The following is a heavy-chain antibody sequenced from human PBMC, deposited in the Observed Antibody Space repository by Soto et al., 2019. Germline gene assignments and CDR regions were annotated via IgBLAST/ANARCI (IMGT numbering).Heavy chain of an antibody. D-gene: IGHD6-6*01. J-gene: IGHJ4*02. CDR1: GFTFSSYG. CDR3: AKRVAYSSSSAYFDY. CDR2: INDSGDT. V-gene: IGHV3-23*01. Sequence: GGSLRLSCAASGFTFSSYGMSWVRQAPGKGLEWVSSINDSGDTFYGDSVKGRLTISRDNSKNTPYLQMNSLSAEDTAVYYCAKRVAYSSSSAYFDYWAQGTLVTVSS.